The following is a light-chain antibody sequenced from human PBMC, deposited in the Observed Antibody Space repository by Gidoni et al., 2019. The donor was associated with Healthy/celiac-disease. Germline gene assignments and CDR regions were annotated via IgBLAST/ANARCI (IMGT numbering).Light chain of an antibody. V-gene: IGKV4-1*01. CDR1: QSVLYSSNNKNY. CDR3: QQYYSTPWT. CDR2: WAS. Sequence: DLVMTQSPDSLAVSLGERATINCKSSQSVLYSSNNKNYLAWYQQKPGQPPKLLIYWASTRESGVPDRFSGSGSGTDFTLTISSLQPEDLAVYYCQQYYSTPWTFGQGTKVEIK. J-gene: IGKJ1*01.